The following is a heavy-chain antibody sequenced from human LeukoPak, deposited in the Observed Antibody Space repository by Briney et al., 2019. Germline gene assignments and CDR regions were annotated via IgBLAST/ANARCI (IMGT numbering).Heavy chain of an antibody. CDR2: ISGSSTIT. J-gene: IGHJ4*02. V-gene: IGHV3-48*02. CDR3: ARDPRYCSGGSCLRFDY. Sequence: PWGSLRLSCAVSGFTFSSYSMSWVRQAPGKGLEWISYISGSSTITYYADSVKGRFTISRDNAKKSLYLELNSLRDDDTAVYYCARDPRYCSGGSCLRFDYWGQGTLVSVSS. D-gene: IGHD2-15*01. CDR1: GFTFSSYS.